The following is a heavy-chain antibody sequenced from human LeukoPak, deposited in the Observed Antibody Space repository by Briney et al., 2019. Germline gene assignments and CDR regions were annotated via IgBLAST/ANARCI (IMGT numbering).Heavy chain of an antibody. J-gene: IGHJ4*02. CDR1: GFTFSHYA. V-gene: IGHV3-30-3*01. D-gene: IGHD3-22*01. CDR2: ISYGGNNQ. Sequence: GGSLRLSCGASGFTFSHYAMNWVRQAPGQGLEWVAIISYGGNNQNYAESVKGRFTISRDNTKNTVYLQMDSLRPEDTAVYYCARAPDSSGYYYHFDYWGQGTLVTVSS. CDR3: ARAPDSSGYYYHFDY.